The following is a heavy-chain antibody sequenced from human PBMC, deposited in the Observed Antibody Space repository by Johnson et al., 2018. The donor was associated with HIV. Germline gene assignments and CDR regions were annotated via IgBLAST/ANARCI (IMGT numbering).Heavy chain of an antibody. V-gene: IGHV3-11*04. J-gene: IGHJ3*02. CDR3: VRDAFDFRDATGRFGGAGFDI. Sequence: QVQLVESGGGLVQPGGSLRLSCAASGFIVSTNYMSWVRQAPGKGLEWVSVIWYDGSNKYYADSVKGRFTISRDNAKNSLSLQMNSLRAEDTAVYYCVRDAFDFRDATGRFGGAGFDIWGQGTVVTVSS. CDR2: IWYDGSNK. D-gene: IGHD3-16*01. CDR1: GFIVSTNY.